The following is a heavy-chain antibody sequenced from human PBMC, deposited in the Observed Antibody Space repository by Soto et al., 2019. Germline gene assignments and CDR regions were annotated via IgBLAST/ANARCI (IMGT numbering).Heavy chain of an antibody. V-gene: IGHV3-64*04. CDR1: GFTFSIYA. CDR2: ISINGGST. CDR3: AKESGYYDSSGYWSLGY. J-gene: IGHJ4*02. Sequence: GGSLRLSCSASGFTFSIYAMHWVRQAPGKGLEYVSSISINGGSTHYADSVKGRFTISRDNSKNTLYLQMNSLRAEDTAVYYCAKESGYYDSSGYWSLGYWGQGTLVTVSS. D-gene: IGHD3-22*01.